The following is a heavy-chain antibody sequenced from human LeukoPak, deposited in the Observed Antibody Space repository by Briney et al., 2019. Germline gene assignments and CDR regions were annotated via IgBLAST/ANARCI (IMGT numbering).Heavy chain of an antibody. CDR3: ARDYSRSWYPDY. CDR1: GFTFSSYW. D-gene: IGHD6-13*01. Sequence: PGGSLRLSCAPSGFTFSSYWMHWVRQAPGKGLVWVSRINSDATSTSYADSVKGRFTISRDNAKNTLYLQMDSLRGEDTAVYYCARDYSRSWYPDYWGQGTLVTVSS. CDR2: INSDATST. V-gene: IGHV3-74*01. J-gene: IGHJ4*02.